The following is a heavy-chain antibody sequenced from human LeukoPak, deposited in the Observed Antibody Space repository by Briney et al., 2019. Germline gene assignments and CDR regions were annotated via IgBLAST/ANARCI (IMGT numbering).Heavy chain of an antibody. D-gene: IGHD2-2*01. CDR1: GGTFSSYA. Sequence: SVKVSCKTSGGTFSSYAISWVRQAPGQGLEWMGGIIPIFGTANYAQKFQGRVTITADESTSTAYMELSSLRSEDTAVYYCARTRTEYCSSTSCYRHYYYGMDVWGKGTTVTVSS. CDR3: ARTRTEYCSSTSCYRHYYYGMDV. V-gene: IGHV1-69*01. CDR2: IIPIFGTA. J-gene: IGHJ6*04.